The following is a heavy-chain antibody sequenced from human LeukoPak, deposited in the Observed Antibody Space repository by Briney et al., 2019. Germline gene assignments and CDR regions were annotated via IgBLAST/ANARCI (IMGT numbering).Heavy chain of an antibody. CDR2: ISGSGGST. D-gene: IGHD3-9*01. CDR3: AISTPVLRYFDWLLGGFDY. Sequence: GGSLRLSCAASGFTFSSYAMSWVRQAPGKGLEWVSGISGSGGSTYYADSVKGRFTISRDNSKNTLYLQMNSLRAEDTAVYYCAISTPVLRYFDWLLGGFDYWGQGTLVTVSS. CDR1: GFTFSSYA. J-gene: IGHJ4*02. V-gene: IGHV3-23*01.